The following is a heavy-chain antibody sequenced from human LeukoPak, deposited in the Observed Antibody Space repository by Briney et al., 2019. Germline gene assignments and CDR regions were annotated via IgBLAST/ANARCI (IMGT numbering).Heavy chain of an antibody. Sequence: SETLSLTCSVSGGSISSGDYFWTWIRQPPGKGLEYIGYIYYSGTTYYNPSLKSRITMTVDMSANQFSLRLTSVSAADTAVYYCTRAYWIGFHFDSWGQGILVSVSS. CDR2: IYYSGTT. CDR1: GGSISSGDYF. D-gene: IGHD3-3*01. V-gene: IGHV4-30-4*01. CDR3: TRAYWIGFHFDS. J-gene: IGHJ4*02.